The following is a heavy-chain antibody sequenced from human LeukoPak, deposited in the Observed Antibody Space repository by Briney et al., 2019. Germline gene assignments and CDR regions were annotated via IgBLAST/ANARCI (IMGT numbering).Heavy chain of an antibody. CDR2: INHSGST. D-gene: IGHD3-3*01. V-gene: IGHV4-34*01. Sequence: PSETLSLTCAVYGGSFSGYYWSWIRQPPGKGLEWIGEINHSGSTNYNPSLKSRVTMSVDTSKNQFSLKLSSVTAADTAVYYCARDPKDLNFWSGYQFYGIDAFDIWGQGTMVTVSS. CDR3: ARDPKDLNFWSGYQFYGIDAFDI. CDR1: GGSFSGYY. J-gene: IGHJ3*02.